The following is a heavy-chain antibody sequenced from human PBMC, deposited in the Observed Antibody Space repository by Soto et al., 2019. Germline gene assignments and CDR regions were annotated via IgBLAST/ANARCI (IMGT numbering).Heavy chain of an antibody. D-gene: IGHD5-18*01. CDR1: GFTFTNYW. V-gene: IGHV3-74*01. J-gene: IGHJ6*02. CDR3: ARGIRNYYGVDV. CDR2: INSDGSTT. Sequence: EVQLVESGGGLVQPGGSLRLSCAASGFTFTNYWMHWVRQAPGKGLVWVSRINSDGSTTNYADSVKGRFTISRDNAENKVYLQMNSLRDEDTAVYYCARGIRNYYGVDVWGQGTTVTVSS.